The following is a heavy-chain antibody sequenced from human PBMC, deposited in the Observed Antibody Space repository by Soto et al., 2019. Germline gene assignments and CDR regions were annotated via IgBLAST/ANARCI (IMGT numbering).Heavy chain of an antibody. D-gene: IGHD2-21*01. CDR2: ISYDGTIS. J-gene: IGHJ6*02. CDR1: GFTFISYG. V-gene: IGHV3-30*03. CDR3: ARLSGDHSAFFSYGMDA. Sequence: GGSLRLSCAASGFTFISYGMHWCGQSPGKGLEWVAVISYDGTISSYADSVKGRFTISRDNARNTLSLQMNSLRADDTAVYYCARLSGDHSAFFSYGMDAWGQGTTVTVSS.